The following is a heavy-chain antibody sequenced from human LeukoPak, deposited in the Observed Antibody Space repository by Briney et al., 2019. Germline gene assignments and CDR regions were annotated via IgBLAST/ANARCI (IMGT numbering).Heavy chain of an antibody. J-gene: IGHJ4*02. Sequence: GESLRLSCAASGFTSGFTFSGYTMNWVRQAPGKGLEWVSSISSNNDYIYYADSVRGRFTISRDDAKDSLYLQMNSLRAEDTAMYYCARDFGHQVGATRYYFDYWGQGTLVTVSS. CDR1: GFTFSGYT. CDR2: ISSNNDYI. D-gene: IGHD1-26*01. CDR3: ARDFGHQVGATRYYFDY. V-gene: IGHV3-21*01.